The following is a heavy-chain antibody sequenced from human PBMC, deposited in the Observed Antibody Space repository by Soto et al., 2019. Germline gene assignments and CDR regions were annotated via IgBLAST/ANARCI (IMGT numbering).Heavy chain of an antibody. J-gene: IGHJ6*03. CDR2: TYYRSRWYN. CDR3: AGTTSHYWYYMDV. CDR1: GDSVSSNNAA. V-gene: IGHV6-1*01. D-gene: IGHD1-7*01. Sequence: SQTLSLTCAISGDSVSSNNAAWNWIRQSPSRGLEWLGRTYYRSRWYNDYAVSVKSRITVNPDTSKDQFSLQLTSVTPEDTAVYYCAGTTSHYWYYMDVWGKGTTVPVSS.